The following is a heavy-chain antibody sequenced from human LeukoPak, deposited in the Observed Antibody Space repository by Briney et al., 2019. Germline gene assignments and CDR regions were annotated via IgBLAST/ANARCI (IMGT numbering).Heavy chain of an antibody. V-gene: IGHV4-59*01. CDR1: GGSISSYY. CDR2: IYYIGST. J-gene: IGHJ4*02. D-gene: IGHD3-22*01. CDR3: ARDLGYYYDSSGFGY. Sequence: SETLSLTCTVSGGSISSYYWSLIRQPPGKGLEWIGYIYYIGSTNYNPSLKIRVTISVDTSKSQFSLKLSSVTAADTAVYYCARDLGYYYDSSGFGYWGQGTLVTVSS.